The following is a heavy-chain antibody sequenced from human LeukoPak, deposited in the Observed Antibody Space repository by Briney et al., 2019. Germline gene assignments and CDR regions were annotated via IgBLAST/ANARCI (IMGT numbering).Heavy chain of an antibody. CDR2: IYYSGST. Sequence: PSETLSLTCTVSGGSISSYYWSWIRQPPGKGLEWIGCIYYSGSTNYNPSLKSRVTISVDTSKNQFSLKLSSVTAADTAVYYCARGEYQLLYGLFDPWGQGTLVTVSS. D-gene: IGHD2-2*02. V-gene: IGHV4-59*01. J-gene: IGHJ5*02. CDR3: ARGEYQLLYGLFDP. CDR1: GGSISSYY.